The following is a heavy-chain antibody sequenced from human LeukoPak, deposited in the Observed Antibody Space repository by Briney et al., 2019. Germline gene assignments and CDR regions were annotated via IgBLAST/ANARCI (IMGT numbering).Heavy chain of an antibody. CDR1: GFTFSSYG. J-gene: IGHJ4*02. CDR2: IRYDGSNK. V-gene: IGHV3-30*02. Sequence: GGSLRLSCAASGFTFSSYGMHWVRQAPGKGLEWVAFIRYDGSNKYYADSVKGRFTISRDNSKNTLYLQMNSLRAEDTAVYYCAKDRLPSYYDSSGYYYDFDYWGQGTLVTVSS. D-gene: IGHD3-22*01. CDR3: AKDRLPSYYDSSGYYYDFDY.